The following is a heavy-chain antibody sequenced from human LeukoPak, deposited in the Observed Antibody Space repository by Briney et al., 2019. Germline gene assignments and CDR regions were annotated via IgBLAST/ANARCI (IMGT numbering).Heavy chain of an antibody. CDR2: ISGSGGST. CDR1: GFTFSSYA. V-gene: IGHV3-23*01. Sequence: GGSLRLSCAASGFTFSSYAMSWVRQAPGKGLEWVSGISGSGGSTYYADSVKGRFTISRDNSKNTVYLQMNSLRAEDTAAFYCAKSRGTSCCDFDYWGQGTLVTVSS. J-gene: IGHJ4*02. CDR3: AKSRGTSCCDFDY. D-gene: IGHD2-2*01.